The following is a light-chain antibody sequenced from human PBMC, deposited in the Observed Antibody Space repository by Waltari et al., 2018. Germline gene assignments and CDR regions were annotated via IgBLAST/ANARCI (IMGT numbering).Light chain of an antibody. CDR2: DDI. J-gene: IGLJ2*01. CDR3: SSFVGGTTYLL. V-gene: IGLV2-23*01. CDR1: CCF. Sequence: QSALTQPASVSGSPGPSLTISCIGGCCFVPWYQQHPGKAPKLMIYDDIRRPSGVSNRFSASKSDNTASLTISGLQADDEAVYYCSSFVGGTTYLLIGGGTRLTVL.